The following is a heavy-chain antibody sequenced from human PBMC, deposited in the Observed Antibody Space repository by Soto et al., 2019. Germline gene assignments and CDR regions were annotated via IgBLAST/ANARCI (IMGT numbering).Heavy chain of an antibody. CDR2: ISYDGSNK. D-gene: IGHD6-19*01. V-gene: IGHV3-30*18. CDR1: GFSFSSYG. Sequence: GGTLRLSCAASGFSFSSYGMHWVRQAPGKGLEWEAVISYDGSNKYYADSVKGRFTISRDNSKNTLYLQMNSLRAEDTALYYCAKGSPSGWYPNRDYDYYYGMDVWGQGTTVTVSS. CDR3: AKGSPSGWYPNRDYDYYYGMDV. J-gene: IGHJ6*02.